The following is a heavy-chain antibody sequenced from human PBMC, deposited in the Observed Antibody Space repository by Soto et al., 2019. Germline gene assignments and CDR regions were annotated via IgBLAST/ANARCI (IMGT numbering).Heavy chain of an antibody. CDR3: ARDKDGTTVTTNYGMDV. CDR2: IYYSGGT. J-gene: IGHJ6*02. D-gene: IGHD4-17*01. CDR1: GGSISSGDYY. Sequence: QVQLQESGPGLVKPSQTLSLTCTVSGGSISSGDYYWSWIRQPPGKGLEWIGYIYYSGGTYYNPSLKSRVTISVDTSKNQFSLKLSSVTAADTAVYYCARDKDGTTVTTNYGMDVWGQGTTVTVSS. V-gene: IGHV4-30-4*01.